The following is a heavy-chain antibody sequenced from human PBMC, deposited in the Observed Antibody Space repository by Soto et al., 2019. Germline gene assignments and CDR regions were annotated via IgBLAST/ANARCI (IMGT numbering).Heavy chain of an antibody. D-gene: IGHD3-3*01. CDR2: INPNSGGT. CDR1: GYTFTGYY. V-gene: IGHV1-2*04. J-gene: IGHJ5*02. CDR3: ATARYYDFWSGYPRGPWFDP. Sequence: GASVKVSCKASGYTFTGYYMHWVRQAPGQGLEWMGWINPNSGGTNYAQKFQGWVTMTRDTSISTAYMELSRLRSDDTAVYSCATARYYDFWSGYPRGPWFDPWGQGTLVTVSS.